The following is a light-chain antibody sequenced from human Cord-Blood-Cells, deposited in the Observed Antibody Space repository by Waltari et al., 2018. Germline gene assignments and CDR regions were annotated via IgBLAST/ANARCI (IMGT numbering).Light chain of an antibody. J-gene: IGLJ1*01. CDR2: EVS. Sequence: QSALTQPPSASGSPGPSVTISCTGPSSDVGGYNYVAWYQQHPGNAPKLMIYEVSKRPSGVPDRFSGSKSGNTASLTVSVLQAEDEAYYYCSSYAGSNNYVFGTGTKVTVL. CDR3: SSYAGSNNYV. V-gene: IGLV2-8*01. CDR1: SSDVGGYNY.